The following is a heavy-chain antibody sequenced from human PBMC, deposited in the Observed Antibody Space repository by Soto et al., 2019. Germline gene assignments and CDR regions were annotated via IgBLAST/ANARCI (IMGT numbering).Heavy chain of an antibody. Sequence: PGGSLRLSCAASGFTFSDYYMSWIRQAPGKGLEWVSYISSSGSTIYYADSVKGRFTISRDNAKNSLYLQMNSLRAEDTAVYYCARDGRLELRFYPYCGMDVWGQGTTGTVSS. D-gene: IGHD1-7*01. CDR2: ISSSGSTI. CDR1: GFTFSDYY. V-gene: IGHV3-11*01. CDR3: ARDGRLELRFYPYCGMDV. J-gene: IGHJ6*02.